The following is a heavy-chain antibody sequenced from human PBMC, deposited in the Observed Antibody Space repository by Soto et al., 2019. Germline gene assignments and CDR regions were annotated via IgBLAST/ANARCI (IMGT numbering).Heavy chain of an antibody. Sequence: QLQLQESGSGLVKPSQTLSLTCAVSGGSISSGGYSWSWIRQPPGKGLEWIGNVYHSGSTYYNPPLKSRVTKSVDTSKNQFSVKLSSVAAADTAVYYCARFSGCLRGKDYIDYWGEGPLDTVSS. J-gene: IGHJ4*02. D-gene: IGHD3-10*01. CDR1: GGSISSGGYS. V-gene: IGHV4-30-2*01. CDR3: ARFSGCLRGKDYIDY. CDR2: VYHSGST.